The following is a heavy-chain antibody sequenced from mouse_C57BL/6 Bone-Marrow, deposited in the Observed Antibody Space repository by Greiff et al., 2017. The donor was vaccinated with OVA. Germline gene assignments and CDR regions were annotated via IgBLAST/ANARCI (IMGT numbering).Heavy chain of an antibody. CDR3: ARFRWLLRYFDY. Sequence: VQLQQSGAELARPGASVKLSCKASGYTFTSYGISWVKQRTGQGLEWIGEIYPRSGNTYYNEKFKGKATLTADKSSSTAYMELRSLTSEDSAVYFCARFRWLLRYFDYWGQGTTLTVSS. J-gene: IGHJ2*01. CDR1: GYTFTSYG. V-gene: IGHV1-81*01. D-gene: IGHD2-3*01. CDR2: IYPRSGNT.